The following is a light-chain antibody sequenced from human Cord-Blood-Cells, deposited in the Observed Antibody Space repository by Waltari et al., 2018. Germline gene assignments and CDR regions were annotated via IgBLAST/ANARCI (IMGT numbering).Light chain of an antibody. J-gene: IGLJ2*01. V-gene: IGLV2-23*03. CDR2: EGS. CDR3: CSYAGSSTFEV. CDR1: SSDVGCHNL. Sequence: QSALTQPASVSGSPGQSITISCTGTSSDVGCHNLFSWYQQHPGKAPKLMIYEGSKRPSGVSNRFSGSKSGNTASLTISGLQAEDEADYYCCSYAGSSTFEVFGGGTKLTVL.